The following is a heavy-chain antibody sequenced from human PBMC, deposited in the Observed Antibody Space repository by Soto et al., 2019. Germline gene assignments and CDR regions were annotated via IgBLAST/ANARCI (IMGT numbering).Heavy chain of an antibody. J-gene: IGHJ4*02. V-gene: IGHV4-59*01. CDR3: ARDLPSSSSLGGFDY. CDR1: GGSISSYY. D-gene: IGHD6-6*01. Sequence: QVQLQESGPGLVKPSETLSLTCTVSGGSISSYYWSWIRQPPGKGLEWIGYIYYSGSTNYNPSLKSRVTISVDTSKNQVSLKLSSGTAADTAVYYCARDLPSSSSLGGFDYWGQGTLVTVSS. CDR2: IYYSGST.